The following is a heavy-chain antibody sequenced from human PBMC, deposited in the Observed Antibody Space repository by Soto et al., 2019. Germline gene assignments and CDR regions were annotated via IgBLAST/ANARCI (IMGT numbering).Heavy chain of an antibody. V-gene: IGHV3-49*03. D-gene: IGHD3-22*01. CDR2: IRSKAYGGTT. CDR3: TTNYYDGSVYDNWFDP. Sequence: GVLRLSCTASGFTFGDYAMSWFRQAPGKGLEWVGFIRSKAYGGTTVYAASVKGRFTISRDDSKSIAYLQMNSLKTGDTAVYYCTTNYYDGSVYDNWFDPWGQGTLVTVSS. J-gene: IGHJ5*02. CDR1: GFTFGDYA.